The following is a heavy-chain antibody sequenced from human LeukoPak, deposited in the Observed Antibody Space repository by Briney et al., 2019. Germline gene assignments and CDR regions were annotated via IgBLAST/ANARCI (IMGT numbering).Heavy chain of an antibody. CDR2: ISGSGGSP. D-gene: IGHD3-22*01. J-gene: IGHJ4*02. Sequence: GGSLRLSCAASGFTFSSYAMSWVRQAPGKGLEWVSAISGSGGSPYYADSVKGRFTISRDDSKNTLYLQVNSLRAEDTAVYYCAKGGSSAYYYARGFDYWGQGTLVTVSS. CDR3: AKGGSSAYYYARGFDY. CDR1: GFTFSSYA. V-gene: IGHV3-23*01.